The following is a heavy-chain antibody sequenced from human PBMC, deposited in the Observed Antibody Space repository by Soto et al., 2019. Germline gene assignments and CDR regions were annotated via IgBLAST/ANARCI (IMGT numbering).Heavy chain of an antibody. V-gene: IGHV3-23*01. CDR3: ARTRGYSDYDLDY. D-gene: IGHD5-12*01. CDR1: GFTFSSYA. CDR2: ISYSGVST. J-gene: IGHJ4*02. Sequence: QAGGSLRLSCAASGFTFSSYAMTWVRQAPGKGLEWVSAISYSGVSTYYADSVKGRFTISRDSSENKLSLQMNSLRVDDTAVYYCARTRGYSDYDLDYWGQGPLVTVSS.